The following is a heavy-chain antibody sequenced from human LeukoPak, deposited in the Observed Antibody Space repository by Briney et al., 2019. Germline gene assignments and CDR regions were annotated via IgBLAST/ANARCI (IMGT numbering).Heavy chain of an antibody. D-gene: IGHD3-22*01. CDR3: ARSPPYYYDSSGYSYVFDY. J-gene: IGHJ4*02. CDR2: IYYSGST. V-gene: IGHV4-59*08. CDR1: GDSISSYY. Sequence: PSETLSLNCTVSGDSISSYYWRWIRQPPGRGLEWIGYIYYSGSTNYNPSLKSRVTISVDTSKNQFSLRLSYVTAADTAVYYCARSPPYYYDSSGYSYVFDYWGQGTLVTVSS.